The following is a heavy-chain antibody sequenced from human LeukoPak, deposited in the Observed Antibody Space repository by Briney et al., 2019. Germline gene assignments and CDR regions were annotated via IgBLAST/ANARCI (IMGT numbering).Heavy chain of an antibody. Sequence: HSGGSLRLSCVASGFNFDIYTMNWVRQAPGKGLEWVSYISSSGSTIYYADSVKGRFTISRDNAKNSLYLQMNSLRAEDTAVYYCARARLFDYWGQGTLVTVSS. CDR2: ISSSGSTI. CDR3: ARARLFDY. V-gene: IGHV3-48*04. J-gene: IGHJ4*02. CDR1: GFNFDIYT.